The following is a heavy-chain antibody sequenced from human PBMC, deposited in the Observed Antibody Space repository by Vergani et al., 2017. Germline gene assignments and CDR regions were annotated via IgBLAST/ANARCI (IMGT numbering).Heavy chain of an antibody. CDR3: ATARGLGWNEPNYDYYYVDV. CDR2: FDPEDGET. D-gene: IGHD1-1*01. Sequence: QVQLVQSGAEVKKPGASVKVSCKVSGYTLTELSMHWVRQAPGKGLGWMGGFDPEDGETIYAQKFQGRVTMTEDTSTDTAYMELSSLRSEDTAVYDCATARGLGWNEPNYDYYYVDVWGKGTTVTVSS. CDR1: GYTLTELS. J-gene: IGHJ6*03. V-gene: IGHV1-24*01.